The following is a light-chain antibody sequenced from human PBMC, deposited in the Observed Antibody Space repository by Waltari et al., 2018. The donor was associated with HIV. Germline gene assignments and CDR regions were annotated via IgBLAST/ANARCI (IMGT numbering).Light chain of an antibody. V-gene: IGKV2-28*01. CDR2: SGS. CDR1: QILLHSDGYNA. J-gene: IGKJ1*01. CDR3: MQALQTPRT. Sequence: DIVMTQSPLSLPVTPGEPASTSCRSSQILLHSDGYNALDWYLQKQGQSPQLLIYSGSNRASGVPDRFSGSGSGTDFTLKISRVEAEDVGVYYCMQALQTPRTFGQGTKVEIK.